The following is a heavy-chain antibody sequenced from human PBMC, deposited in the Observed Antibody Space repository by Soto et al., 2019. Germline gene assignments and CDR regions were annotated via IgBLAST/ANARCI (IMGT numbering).Heavy chain of an antibody. V-gene: IGHV4-59*01. CDR2: IYYSGST. Sequence: PSETLCLTCTVSGGSISSYYWGWIRKPPGKGLEWIGYIYYSGSTNYNPSLKSRVTISVDTSKNQFSLKLSSVTAADTAVYYCARAPRGNYGYPSYFDYWGQGTLVTVSS. J-gene: IGHJ4*02. CDR3: ARAPRGNYGYPSYFDY. D-gene: IGHD3-10*01. CDR1: GGSISSYY.